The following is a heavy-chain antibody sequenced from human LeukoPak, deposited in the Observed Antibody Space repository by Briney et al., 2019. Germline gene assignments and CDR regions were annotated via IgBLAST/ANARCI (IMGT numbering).Heavy chain of an antibody. CDR2: INHSGST. J-gene: IGHJ4*02. CDR1: GGSFSGYY. CDR3: ASEDYYDSSGYFRQFDY. D-gene: IGHD3-22*01. V-gene: IGHV4-34*01. Sequence: KASETLSLTCAVYGGSFSGYYWSWIRQPPGKGLEWIGEINHSGSTNYNPSLKSRVTISVDTSKNQFSLKLSSVTAADTAVYYCASEDYYDSSGYFRQFDYWGQGTPVTVSS.